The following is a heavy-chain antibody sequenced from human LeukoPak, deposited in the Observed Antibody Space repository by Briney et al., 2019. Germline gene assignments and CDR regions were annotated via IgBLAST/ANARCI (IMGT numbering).Heavy chain of an antibody. Sequence: ASVKDSCMASRYTFTSYGISWVRPAPGQGVEGVGLICAYNGNTNYAQKLQGRVTMTTDTSTSTAYMELRSMRSDDTAVNYCARLYCSSTSWYTGYYYYGIDVWGQRTTVTVSS. V-gene: IGHV1-18*01. CDR2: ICAYNGNT. CDR3: ARLYCSSTSWYTGYYYYGIDV. CDR1: RYTFTSYG. J-gene: IGHJ6*02. D-gene: IGHD2-2*02.